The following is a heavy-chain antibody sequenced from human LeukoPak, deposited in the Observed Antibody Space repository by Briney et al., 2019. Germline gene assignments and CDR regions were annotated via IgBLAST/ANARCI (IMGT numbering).Heavy chain of an antibody. J-gene: IGHJ4*02. CDR2: VSSSGDNR. V-gene: IGHV3-23*01. D-gene: IGHD3-9*01. CDR3: AKGLRYSDN. Sequence: GGSLRLSCAASGFTFSSYDMNWVRQAPGKGLEWVSGVSSSGDNRHYADSVKGRFTISRDNSNNTLYLHTNSLRAEDTAVYYCAKGLRYSDNWGQGTLVTVSS. CDR1: GFTFSSYD.